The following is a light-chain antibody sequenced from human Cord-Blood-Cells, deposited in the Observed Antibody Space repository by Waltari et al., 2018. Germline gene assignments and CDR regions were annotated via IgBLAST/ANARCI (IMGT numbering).Light chain of an antibody. CDR2: AAS. J-gene: IGKJ1*01. V-gene: IGKV1-39*01. CDR3: QQSYSTPRT. Sequence: DIQMTQSPSSLSASVGDRVTITCRASQSISSYLNWYQQKPGKAPKLLIYAASSLQSGGPSRFSGSGSGTDFTLTINSLQPEDFATYYCQQSYSTPRTFGQGTRVEIK. CDR1: QSISSY.